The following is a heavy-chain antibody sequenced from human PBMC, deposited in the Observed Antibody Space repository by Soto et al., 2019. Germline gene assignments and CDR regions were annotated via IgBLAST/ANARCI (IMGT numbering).Heavy chain of an antibody. V-gene: IGHV4-59*08. CDR2: VHHSWGS. J-gene: IGHJ6*02. D-gene: IGHD3-10*01. CDR1: GGSISSYY. CDR3: ARQGFGPLHGLVDV. Sequence: QVQLQASGPGLVKPSETMSLSCTVSGGSISSYYWSWFRQSPGKRMEWIGYVHHSWGSSYNPSLQSRLAISLDTPKSQFSPKVTSVTATDTAVYYCARQGFGPLHGLVDVWGQGTTVTVSS.